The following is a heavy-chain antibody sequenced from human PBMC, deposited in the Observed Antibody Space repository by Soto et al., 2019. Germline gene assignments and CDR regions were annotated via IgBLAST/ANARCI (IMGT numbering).Heavy chain of an antibody. CDR3: AREIVTAGGNNYFDP. D-gene: IGHD2-21*02. Sequence: SETLSLTCGVPGGTVASSHWWSWVRQSPGRGLEWIGNVYHTGDTNFNPSLQSRVTFSVDKSNNQSSLRLTSVTAADTAVYFCAREIVTAGGNNYFDPWGPGTLVTVSS. V-gene: IGHV4-4*02. CDR1: GGTVASSHW. J-gene: IGHJ5*02. CDR2: VYHTGDT.